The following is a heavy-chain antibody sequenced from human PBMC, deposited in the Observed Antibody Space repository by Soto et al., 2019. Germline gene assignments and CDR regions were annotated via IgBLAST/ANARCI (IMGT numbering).Heavy chain of an antibody. D-gene: IGHD3-3*01. CDR1: GFTFSNYA. Sequence: QLLESGGGLVQPGGSLRVSCAASGFTFSNYAMTWVRQAPGKGLEWVSTIGGSGGDTYYSDSVKGRFTISRDNSRNSLYLQMDSLRAEDPALYYCVRDGSGSSCPCMDVWGQGTTVTVSS. CDR2: IGGSGGDT. V-gene: IGHV3-23*01. CDR3: VRDGSGSSCPCMDV. J-gene: IGHJ6*02.